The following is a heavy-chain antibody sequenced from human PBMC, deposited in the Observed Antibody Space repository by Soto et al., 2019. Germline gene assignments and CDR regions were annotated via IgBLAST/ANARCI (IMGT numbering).Heavy chain of an antibody. D-gene: IGHD6-19*01. CDR2: INSDGSSI. CDR1: GFTFSSYW. J-gene: IGHJ4*02. CDR3: ARETGYSSGWRQDY. V-gene: IGHV3-74*01. Sequence: PGGSLRLSCAASGFTFSSYWMHWVRQAPGKGLVWVSRINSDGSSISYADSVKGRFTISRDNAKNTLYLQMNSLRVGDTAVYYCARETGYSSGWRQDYWGQGTLVTVSS.